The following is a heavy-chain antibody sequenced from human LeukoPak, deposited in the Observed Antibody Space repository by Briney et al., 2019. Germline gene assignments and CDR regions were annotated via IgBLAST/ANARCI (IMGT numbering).Heavy chain of an antibody. D-gene: IGHD6-19*01. CDR3: AKGGEQWLVFDWFDP. V-gene: IGHV3-23*01. J-gene: IGHJ5*02. CDR1: GFTFSSYA. Sequence: GGSLRLSCAASGFTFSSYAMSWVRQAPGKGLEWVSAISGSGGSTYYADSVKGRFTISRDNSKNTLYLQMNSLRAEDTAVYYCAKGGEQWLVFDWFDPWSQGTLVTVSS. CDR2: ISGSGGST.